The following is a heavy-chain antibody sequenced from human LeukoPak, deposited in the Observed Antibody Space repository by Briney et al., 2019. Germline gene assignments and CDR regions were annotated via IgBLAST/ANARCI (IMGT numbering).Heavy chain of an antibody. CDR1: GGSISSGGYY. CDR2: IYYSGST. V-gene: IGHV4-31*03. J-gene: IGHJ4*02. Sequence: ASETLSLTCTVSGGSISSGGYYWSWIRQHPGKGLEWIGYIYYSGSTYYNPSLKSRVTISVDTSKNQFSLKLSSVTAADTAVYYCARLTRRSGNYFDYWGQGTLVTVSS. CDR3: ARLTRRSGNYFDY. D-gene: IGHD1-1*01.